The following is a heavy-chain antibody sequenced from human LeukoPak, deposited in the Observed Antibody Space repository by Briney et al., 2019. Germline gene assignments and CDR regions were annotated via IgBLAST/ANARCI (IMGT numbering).Heavy chain of an antibody. CDR2: ISGYNGNT. CDR3: ARGSSIGDFDY. CDR1: GYTFNTYG. D-gene: IGHD3-16*01. V-gene: IGHV1-18*01. Sequence: GAPVKVSCKASGYTFNTYGINWVRQAPGQGLEWMGWISGYNGNTNYAQKLQGRVTMTIDTSTSTAYMELRSLRSDDTAVYYCARGSSIGDFDYWGQGTLVTVSS. J-gene: IGHJ4*02.